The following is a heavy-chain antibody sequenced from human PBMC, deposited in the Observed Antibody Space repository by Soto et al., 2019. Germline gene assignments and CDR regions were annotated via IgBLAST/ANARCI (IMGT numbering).Heavy chain of an antibody. D-gene: IGHD3-9*01. J-gene: IGHJ4*02. CDR1: GGSFSGYY. V-gene: IGHV4-34*02. CDR2: INASRSS. CDR3: ASAWFRSTQTLDD. Sequence: QVHLQQWGAGLLKPSETLSLTCALSGGSFSGYYCSWIRQSPGKGLEGIGEINASRSSNYNPSIKAHVTISTDSPKIRFYLKLTTVTAAYTAMYYCASAWFRSTQTLDDWGQGTLVTVSS.